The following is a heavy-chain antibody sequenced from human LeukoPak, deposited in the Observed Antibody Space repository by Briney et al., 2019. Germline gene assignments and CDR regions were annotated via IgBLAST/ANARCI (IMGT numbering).Heavy chain of an antibody. CDR3: ASGYSGYDFVY. V-gene: IGHV4-59*01. D-gene: IGHD5-12*01. CDR1: GASISSYF. Sequence: SETLSLTCTVSGASISSYFWSWIRQPPGKGLEWIGNICYSGSTNYNPSLKSRVTISLDTSRNHFSLRLSSVTAADTAVYYCASGYSGYDFVYWGQGTLVTVSS. CDR2: ICYSGST. J-gene: IGHJ4*02.